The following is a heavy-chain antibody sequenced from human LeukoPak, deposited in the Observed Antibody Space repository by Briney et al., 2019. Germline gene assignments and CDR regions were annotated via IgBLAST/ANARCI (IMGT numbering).Heavy chain of an antibody. J-gene: IGHJ3*02. D-gene: IGHD5-24*01. CDR3: ARPKRWLPKSGAFDI. CDR1: GGSISSYY. Sequence: SETLSLTCTVSGGSISSYYWSWIRQPPGKGLEWIGYIYYSGNTNYNPSLKSRVTISVDTSKNQFSLKLSSVTAADTAVYYCARPKRWLPKSGAFDIWGQGTMVTVSS. CDR2: IYYSGNT. V-gene: IGHV4-59*01.